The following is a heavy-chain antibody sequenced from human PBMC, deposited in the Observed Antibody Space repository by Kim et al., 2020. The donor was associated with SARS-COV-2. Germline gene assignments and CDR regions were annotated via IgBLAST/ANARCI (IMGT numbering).Heavy chain of an antibody. D-gene: IGHD5-12*01. Sequence: YYADSVKGRFTISRDNSKNTLYLQMNSLRAEDTAVYYCARALQATITFDYWGQGTLVTVSS. J-gene: IGHJ4*02. CDR3: ARALQATITFDY. V-gene: IGHV3-30*01.